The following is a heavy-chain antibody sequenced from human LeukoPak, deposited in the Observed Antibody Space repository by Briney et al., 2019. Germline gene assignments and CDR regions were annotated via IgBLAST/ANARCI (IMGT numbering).Heavy chain of an antibody. D-gene: IGHD3-9*01. CDR2: IYYSGST. V-gene: IGHV4-59*01. J-gene: IGHJ4*02. CDR3: ARGGAAYYDILAGFFDY. CDR1: GGSISSYY. Sequence: SETLSLTCTVTGGSISSYYWSWIRQPPGKGLEWIGYIYYSGSTNYNPSLKSRVNISVDTPKNQISLKLTSVTTADTAVYYCARGGAAYYDILAGFFDYWGQGTLVSVSS.